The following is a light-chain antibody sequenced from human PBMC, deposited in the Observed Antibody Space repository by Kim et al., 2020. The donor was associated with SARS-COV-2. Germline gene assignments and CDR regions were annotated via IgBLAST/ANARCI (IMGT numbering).Light chain of an antibody. Sequence: AFVEDRVSITCRASQAIYNYLAWFQQKPGKAPKVLIFAASTLQPGVPSRFSGSGYGTEFTLTISGLQPEDVATYYCQKYNIVPWTFGQGTKVDIK. CDR3: QKYNIVPWT. J-gene: IGKJ1*01. CDR1: QAIYNY. V-gene: IGKV1-27*01. CDR2: AAS.